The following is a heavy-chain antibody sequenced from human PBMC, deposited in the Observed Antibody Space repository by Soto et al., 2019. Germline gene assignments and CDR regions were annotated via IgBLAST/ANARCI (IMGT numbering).Heavy chain of an antibody. CDR2: IIPIFGTA. CDR3: ARYGAARPGYYYGMDV. CDR1: GGTFSSSA. V-gene: IGHV1-69*13. Sequence: SVKVSCKASGGTFSSSAISWVRQAPGQGLEWMGGIIPIFGTANYAQKFQGRVTITADESTSTAYMELSSLRSEDTAVYYCARYGAARPGYYYGMDVWGQGTTVTVSS. J-gene: IGHJ6*02. D-gene: IGHD6-6*01.